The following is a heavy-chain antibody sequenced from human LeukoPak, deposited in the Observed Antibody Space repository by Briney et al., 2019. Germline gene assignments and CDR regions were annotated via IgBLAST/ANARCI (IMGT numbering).Heavy chain of an antibody. D-gene: IGHD3-3*01. CDR2: INHSGST. V-gene: IGHV4-34*01. CDR3: ARAALRITIFGVAGGNGMDV. Sequence: PSETLSLTCAVYGGSFSGYYWSWIRQPPGKGLEWIGEINHSGSTNYNPSLKSRVTISVDTFKNQFSLKLSSVTAADTAVYYCARAALRITIFGVAGGNGMDVWGQGTTVTVSS. J-gene: IGHJ6*02. CDR1: GGSFSGYY.